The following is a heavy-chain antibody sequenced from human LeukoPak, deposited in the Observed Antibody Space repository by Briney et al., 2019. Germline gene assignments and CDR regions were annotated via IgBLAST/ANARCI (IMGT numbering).Heavy chain of an antibody. Sequence: ASVKVSCKASGGDFSTYTMTWVRQAPGQGLEWMGGVVPLLGSPDYAQKFQDRLTITTGESTNTAYMELHSLRSEDTAVYYCAREVGTGTLDDWGQGTLVIVSS. CDR2: VVPLLGSP. V-gene: IGHV1-69*05. CDR3: AREVGTGTLDD. CDR1: GGDFSTYT. J-gene: IGHJ4*02. D-gene: IGHD1-1*01.